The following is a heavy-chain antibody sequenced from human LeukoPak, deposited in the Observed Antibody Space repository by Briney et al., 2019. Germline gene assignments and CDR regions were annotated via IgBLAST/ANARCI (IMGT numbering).Heavy chain of an antibody. CDR1: GYTFTSYY. D-gene: IGHD3-3*01. CDR2: INPSGGST. J-gene: IGHJ4*02. V-gene: IGHV1-46*01. CDR3: ARAVDFWSGGPGFDY. Sequence: ASVKVSCKASGYTFTSYYMHWVPQAPGQGLEWMGIINPSGGSTSYAQKFQGRVTMTRDTSTSTVYMELSSLRSEDTAVYYCARAVDFWSGGPGFDYWGQGTLVTVSS.